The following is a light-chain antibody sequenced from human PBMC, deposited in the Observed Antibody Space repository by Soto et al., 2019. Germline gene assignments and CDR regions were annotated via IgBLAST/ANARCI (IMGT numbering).Light chain of an antibody. CDR1: SSHFGSNFG. CDR2: GEN. Sequence: QSGLTQPPSVYEAPGQRVTISCTGISSHFGSNFGVHWYQDGPGTAPRLLIYGENNRPSGLPERFSGSKSGTSASLAITGLQAADEAEYFCQSYDSRPIFGGGTSVTVL. CDR3: QSYDSRPI. J-gene: IGLJ2*01. V-gene: IGLV1-40*01.